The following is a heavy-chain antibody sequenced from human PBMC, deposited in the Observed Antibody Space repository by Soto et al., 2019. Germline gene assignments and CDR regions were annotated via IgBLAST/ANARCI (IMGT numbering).Heavy chain of an antibody. CDR3: ARDSTELWSGYPPLYIWFDP. CDR2: ISAYNGNT. J-gene: IGHJ5*02. Sequence: QVQLVQSGAEVKKPGASVKVSCKASGYTFTSYGISWVRQAPGQGLEWMGWISAYNGNTNHAQKLQGRVTMTTDTSTSTAYMELRSLRSDDTAVYYCARDSTELWSGYPPLYIWFDPWGQGTLVTVSS. V-gene: IGHV1-18*04. CDR1: GYTFTSYG. D-gene: IGHD3-3*01.